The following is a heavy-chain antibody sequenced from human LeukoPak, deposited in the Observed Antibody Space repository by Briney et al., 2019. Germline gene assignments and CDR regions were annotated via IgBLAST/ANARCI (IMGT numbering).Heavy chain of an antibody. CDR3: ARDRELGY. Sequence: SETLSLTCIVSGGSICVYYWSWIRQPPGKGLEWIGYIYGGGSTNYNPSLKSRVTISIDTSKNQSSLRLSSVTAADTAVYYCARDRELGYWGQGALVTVSS. V-gene: IGHV4-59*01. D-gene: IGHD3-10*01. CDR2: IYGGGST. CDR1: GGSICVYY. J-gene: IGHJ4*02.